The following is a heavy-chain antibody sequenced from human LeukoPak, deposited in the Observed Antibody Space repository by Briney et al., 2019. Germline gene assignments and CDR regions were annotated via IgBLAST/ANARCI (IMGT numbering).Heavy chain of an antibody. J-gene: IGHJ4*02. Sequence: ASVKVSCKASGYTFTGYYMHLVGQAPGQRREGIGWINPNSCGTNYAQKFQGRVTRTRDTSHGTAHMEPSRLICDGPGVGYVVRDLGAQWLWNYYFDYWGQGTLVTVSS. V-gene: IGHV1-2*02. CDR3: VRDLGAQWLWNYYFDY. D-gene: IGHD6-19*01. CDR2: INPNSCGT. CDR1: GYTFTGYY.